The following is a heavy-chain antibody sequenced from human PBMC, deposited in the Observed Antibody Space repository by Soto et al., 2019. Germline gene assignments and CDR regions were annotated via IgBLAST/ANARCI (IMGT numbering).Heavy chain of an antibody. Sequence: ASVKVSCTASGYTFTSYGISWVRQAPGQGLEWMGWISAYNGNTNYAQKLQGRVTMTTDTSTSTAYMELRSLRSDDTAVYYCARVRPVDFWSGYYSGEFSDYWGQGTLVTVSS. CDR2: ISAYNGNT. CDR1: GYTFTSYG. J-gene: IGHJ4*02. D-gene: IGHD3-3*01. CDR3: ARVRPVDFWSGYYSGEFSDY. V-gene: IGHV1-18*04.